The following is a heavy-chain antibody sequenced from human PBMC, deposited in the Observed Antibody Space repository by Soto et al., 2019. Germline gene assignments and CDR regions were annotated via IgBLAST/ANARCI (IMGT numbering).Heavy chain of an antibody. V-gene: IGHV4-59*01. D-gene: IGHD3-3*01. CDR1: GGSLSSYY. J-gene: IGHJ6*03. CDR3: ARGVTAIFGVVTNMGRDYYYYMDV. CDR2: IYYSGST. Sequence: SETLSLTCPFSGGSLSSYYWSWIRKPPGKGLEWIGYIYYSGSTNYNPSLKSRVTISVDTSKNQFSLKLSSVTAADTAVYYCARGVTAIFGVVTNMGRDYYYYMDVWGKGTTVTVSS.